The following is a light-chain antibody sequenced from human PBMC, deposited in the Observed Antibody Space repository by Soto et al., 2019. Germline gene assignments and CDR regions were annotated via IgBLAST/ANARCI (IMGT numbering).Light chain of an antibody. Sequence: QPVLTQPTSVSGAPGQRVTISCTGNNSNIGAGYGAHWYQQLPGTAPKLVIHDNSERPSGVPDRFSGSKSGTSASLAITGLQAEDDADYYCQSYDSSLRLYICGTGTKLTVL. CDR2: DNS. J-gene: IGLJ1*01. V-gene: IGLV1-40*01. CDR1: NSNIGAGYG. CDR3: QSYDSSLRLYI.